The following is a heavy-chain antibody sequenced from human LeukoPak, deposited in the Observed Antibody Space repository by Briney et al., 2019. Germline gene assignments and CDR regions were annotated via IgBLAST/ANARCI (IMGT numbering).Heavy chain of an antibody. CDR2: IRYDGSNK. Sequence: GGSLRLSCAASGSTFSSYGMHWVRQAPGKGLERVAFIRYDGSNKYYADSVKGRFTISRDNSKNTLYLQMNSLRAEDTAVYYCAKDKASRSGWLDYWGQGTLVTVSS. CDR3: AKDKASRSGWLDY. J-gene: IGHJ4*02. CDR1: GSTFSSYG. D-gene: IGHD6-19*01. V-gene: IGHV3-30*02.